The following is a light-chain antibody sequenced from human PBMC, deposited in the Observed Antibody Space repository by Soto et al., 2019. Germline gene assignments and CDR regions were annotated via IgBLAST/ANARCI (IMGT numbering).Light chain of an antibody. CDR2: GAS. J-gene: IGKJ2*01. Sequence: EIVLTQSPGTLTLSPGERATLSCWASQTVSSNYLAWFQQQPGQAPRLLIFGASRRATGIPDRFSGSGSRTDFTLTISRLEPEDFAVYYCQQYGNSPYTFGLGTKLEIK. CDR1: QTVSSNY. V-gene: IGKV3-20*01. CDR3: QQYGNSPYT.